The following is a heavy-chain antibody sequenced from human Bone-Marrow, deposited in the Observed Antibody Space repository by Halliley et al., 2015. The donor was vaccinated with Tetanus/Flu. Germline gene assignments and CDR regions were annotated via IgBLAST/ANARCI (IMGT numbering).Heavy chain of an antibody. CDR2: IYSGDSDI. Sequence: QLVQSGAELKKPGESLQISCKGSGYSFANYWIGWVRQMPGKGLEWMGMIYSGDSDIRYSPAFQGQVTISADKSTSTAYLQWSSLKASDTARYYCARLAYCSDSNCYPRERYFDHWGQGTLVTVSS. J-gene: IGHJ4*02. CDR3: ARLAYCSDSNCYPRERYFDH. D-gene: IGHD2-15*01. CDR1: GYSFANYW. V-gene: IGHV5-51*03.